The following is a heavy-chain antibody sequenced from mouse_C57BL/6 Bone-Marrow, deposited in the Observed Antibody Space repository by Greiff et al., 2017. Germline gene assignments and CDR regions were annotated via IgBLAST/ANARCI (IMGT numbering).Heavy chain of an antibody. J-gene: IGHJ3*01. D-gene: IGHD2-1*01. Sequence: EVQLQESGGGLVQPGGSMKLSCVASGFTFSNYWMNWVRQSPEKGLEWVAQIRLKSDNYATHYAESVKGWFTISRDDSNSSVYLQMNNLRAEDTGIYYCTVIYYGNYEFAHWGQGTLVTVS. V-gene: IGHV6-3*01. CDR1: GFTFSNYW. CDR2: IRLKSDNYAT. CDR3: TVIYYGNYEFAH.